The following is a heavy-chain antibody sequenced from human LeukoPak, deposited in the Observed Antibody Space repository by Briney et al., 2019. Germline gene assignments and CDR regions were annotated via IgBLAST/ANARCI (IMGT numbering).Heavy chain of an antibody. D-gene: IGHD4-17*01. J-gene: IGHJ4*02. CDR2: IYYSGST. Sequence: PSETLSLTCTVSGGSISSSSYYWGWIRQPPGKGLEWIGSIYYSGSTYYNPSLKSRVTISVDTSKNQFSLKLSSVTAADTAVYYCAREGGDLYYFDYWGQGTLVTVSS. V-gene: IGHV4-39*07. CDR1: GGSISSSSYY. CDR3: AREGGDLYYFDY.